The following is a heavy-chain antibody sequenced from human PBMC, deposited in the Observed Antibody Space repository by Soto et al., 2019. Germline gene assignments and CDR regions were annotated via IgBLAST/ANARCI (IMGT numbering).Heavy chain of an antibody. CDR2: IVVGSGAT. J-gene: IGHJ4*02. Sequence: SVNVSCKTSEITLSRSAVQWVRQAREQRLEWIGWIVVGSGATNYAQKVLERVTITRDMSASTAYLELTSLRPDDTAVYYWSAGRSAWDTIGSSAQRTLVTLSS. CDR1: EITLSRSA. CDR3: SAGRSAWDTIGS. V-gene: IGHV1-58*01. D-gene: IGHD5-18*01.